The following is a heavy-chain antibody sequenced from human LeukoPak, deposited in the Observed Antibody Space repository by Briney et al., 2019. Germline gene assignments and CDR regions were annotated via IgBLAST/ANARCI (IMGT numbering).Heavy chain of an antibody. D-gene: IGHD5-12*01. CDR3: ARESVESVGSGFSDY. V-gene: IGHV3-7*01. CDR1: GFTSTSYW. Sequence: GGSLRLSCAASGFTSTSYWMSWVRQAPGKGLEWVANINQDGSEKYYVDSVKGRFTISRDNAKNSLYLQMNSLRAEDTAVYYCARESVESVGSGFSDYWGQGTLVTVSS. CDR2: INQDGSEK. J-gene: IGHJ4*02.